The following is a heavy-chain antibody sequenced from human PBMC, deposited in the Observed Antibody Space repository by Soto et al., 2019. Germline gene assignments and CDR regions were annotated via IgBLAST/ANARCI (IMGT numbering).Heavy chain of an antibody. V-gene: IGHV4-4*07. CDR3: ARGGHDLWSGPFDF. D-gene: IGHD3-3*01. Sequence: QGHLQESGPGLVRPSETLSLTCSVSGGSISNYYCNWIPPPAGKGLEWIGRIDTSGSTNYNPSLLIRVTMSVDTSKNQLSLKLSSVTAADTAVYYCARGGHDLWSGPFDFWGQGTPVNVSS. J-gene: IGHJ4*02. CDR2: IDTSGST. CDR1: GGSISNYY.